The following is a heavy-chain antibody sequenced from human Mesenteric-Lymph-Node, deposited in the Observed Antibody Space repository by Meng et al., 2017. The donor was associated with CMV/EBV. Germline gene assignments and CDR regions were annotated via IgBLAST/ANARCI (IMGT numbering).Heavy chain of an antibody. CDR3: ARGSSYDILTGYFDY. CDR2: INHSGST. J-gene: IGHJ4*02. Sequence: QVQLHQWGAGLLKPSDTLSVTCAVYGGSFSGYYWNWIRQSPEKGLEWIGEINHSGSTTYNPSFTGRIIISVDTSTNQISLNMSSVTAADTAVYYCARGSSYDILTGYFDYWGQGALVTVSS. V-gene: IGHV4-34*01. CDR1: GGSFSGYY. D-gene: IGHD3-9*01.